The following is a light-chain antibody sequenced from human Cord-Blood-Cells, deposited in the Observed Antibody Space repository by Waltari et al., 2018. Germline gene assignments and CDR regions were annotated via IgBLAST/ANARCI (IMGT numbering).Light chain of an antibody. J-gene: IGLJ1*01. CDR1: SSDVGGYNC. CDR2: DVS. Sequence: QSALTQPASVSGSPGPSTTISCSGTSSDVGGYNCGSWYQQHPGTAPNLIIYDVSKRPSGVSNRFSGSKSGNTASLTISGLQAEDEADYYCSSYTSSSTYVFGTGTKVTVL. V-gene: IGLV2-14*01. CDR3: SSYTSSSTYV.